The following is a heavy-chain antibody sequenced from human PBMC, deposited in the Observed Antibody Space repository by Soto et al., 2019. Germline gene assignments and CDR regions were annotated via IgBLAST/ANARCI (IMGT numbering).Heavy chain of an antibody. J-gene: IGHJ6*02. CDR2: IYWDDDK. V-gene: IGHV2-5*02. CDR1: GFSLSTSGVG. Sequence: QITLKESGPTLVKPTQTLTLTCTFSGFSLSTSGVGVGWIRQPPGKALEWLALIYWDDDKRYSPSLRSRLTISKDTSKNQVVLTMTNMDPLDTATYYCIQSRCGGDCLQSYASHYYYGMDVWGQGTTVTVSS. CDR3: IQSRCGGDCLQSYASHYYYGMDV. D-gene: IGHD2-21*02.